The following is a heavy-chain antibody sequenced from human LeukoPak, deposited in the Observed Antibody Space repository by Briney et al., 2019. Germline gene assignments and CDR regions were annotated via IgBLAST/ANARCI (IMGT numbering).Heavy chain of an antibody. J-gene: IGHJ4*02. D-gene: IGHD3-3*01. CDR2: IYTSGST. Sequence: PSETLSLTGTGSGGSISSYYWSWIRQPAGKGLEWIGRIYTSGSTNYNPSLKSRVTMSVDTSKNQFSLKLSSVTAADTAVYYCARVQRITIFGVVYYFDYWGQGTLVTVSS. V-gene: IGHV4-4*07. CDR3: ARVQRITIFGVVYYFDY. CDR1: GGSISSYY.